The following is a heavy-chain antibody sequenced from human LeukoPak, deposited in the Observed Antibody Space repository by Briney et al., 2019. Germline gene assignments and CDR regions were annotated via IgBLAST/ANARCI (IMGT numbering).Heavy chain of an antibody. CDR1: GDSISSYF. D-gene: IGHD2-2*01. J-gene: IGHJ6*04. CDR2: VHDSGST. Sequence: SETLSLTCTVSGDSISSYFCTWIRQSPGKGLEWIGYVHDSGSTNYNPSLESRVTISADTSKNQFSLKLTSVTAADTAVYYCARDHIRRGCGTNICYPMDVWGKRTTVTVSS. V-gene: IGHV4-59*01. CDR3: ARDHIRRGCGTNICYPMDV.